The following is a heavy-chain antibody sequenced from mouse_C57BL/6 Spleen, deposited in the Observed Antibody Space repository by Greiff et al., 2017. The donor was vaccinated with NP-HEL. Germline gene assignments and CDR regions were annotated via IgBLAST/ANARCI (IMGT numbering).Heavy chain of an antibody. V-gene: IGHV5-6*01. CDR3: ARQLGIRQENAMDY. CDR1: GFTFSSYG. D-gene: IGHD2-12*01. CDR2: ISSGGSYT. Sequence: EVQGVESGGDLVKPGGSLKLSCAASGFTFSSYGMSWVRQTPDKRLEWVATISSGGSYTYYPDSVKGRYTISRDNAKNTMYLQMSSLTSEDTAMYYCARQLGIRQENAMDYWGQGTSVTVSS. J-gene: IGHJ4*01.